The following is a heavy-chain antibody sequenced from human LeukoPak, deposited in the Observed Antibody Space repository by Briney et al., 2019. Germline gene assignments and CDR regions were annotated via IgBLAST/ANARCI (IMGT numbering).Heavy chain of an antibody. CDR2: IYYSGST. D-gene: IGHD3-3*01. Sequence: PSETLSLTCTVSGGSISSSSYYWGWIRQPPGKGLEWIGSIYYSGSTYYNPSLKSRVTISVDTSKNQFSLKLSSVTAADTAVYYCARGRRGGYYPNRPYYFDYWGQGTLVTVSS. CDR3: ARGRRGGYYPNRPYYFDY. V-gene: IGHV4-39*07. CDR1: GGSISSSSYY. J-gene: IGHJ4*02.